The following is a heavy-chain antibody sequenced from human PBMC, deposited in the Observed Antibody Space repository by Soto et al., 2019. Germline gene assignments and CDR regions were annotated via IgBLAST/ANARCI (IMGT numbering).Heavy chain of an antibody. CDR3: ARDFMKTTVTQCFFDI. D-gene: IGHD4-17*01. V-gene: IGHV1-3*01. J-gene: IGHJ3*02. Sequence: ASVKVSCKASGYTFTSYAMHWVRQAPGQRLEWMGWINAGNGNTKYSQKFQGRVTITRDTSASTAYMELSSLRSEDTAVYYCARDFMKTTVTQCFFDIWGKGTMVTVSS. CDR1: GYTFTSYA. CDR2: INAGNGNT.